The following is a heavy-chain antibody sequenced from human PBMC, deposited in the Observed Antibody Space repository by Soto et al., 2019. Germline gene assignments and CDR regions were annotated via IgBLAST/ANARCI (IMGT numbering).Heavy chain of an antibody. J-gene: IGHJ5*02. CDR3: TRDLMDVVPPADDFFDP. V-gene: IGHV3-30*03. D-gene: IGHD2-2*01. CDR2: ISEDGRNK. Sequence: GGSLRLSCAASGFTFSSYGMHWVRQAPGKGLEWVAIISEDGRNKYYADSVKGRFTISRDNSKNTLYLQMDSLRVEDTAVYYCTRDLMDVVPPADDFFDPWGQGIQVTVSS. CDR1: GFTFSSYG.